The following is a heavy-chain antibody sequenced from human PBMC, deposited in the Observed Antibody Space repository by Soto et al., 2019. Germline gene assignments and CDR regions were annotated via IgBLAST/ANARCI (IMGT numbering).Heavy chain of an antibody. V-gene: IGHV1-3*01. CDR2: INAGNGNT. Sequence: ASVKVSCKASGYTFTSYAMHWVRQAPGQRLEWMGWINAGNGNTKYSQKFQGRVTITRDTSASTAYMELSSLRSEDTAVYYCARDFCSGGSCYSDGYFDYWGQGTLVTVSS. CDR1: GYTFTSYA. J-gene: IGHJ4*02. CDR3: ARDFCSGGSCYSDGYFDY. D-gene: IGHD2-15*01.